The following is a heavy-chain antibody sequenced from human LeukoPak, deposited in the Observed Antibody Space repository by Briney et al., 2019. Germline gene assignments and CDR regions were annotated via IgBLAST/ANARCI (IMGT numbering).Heavy chain of an antibody. CDR2: IYHSGST. V-gene: IGHV4-39*07. Sequence: SETLSLTCTVSGGSISTSNYYWGWIRQPPGTGLEWIGSIYHSGSTYCNPSLKSRVTISVDTSKNQFSLKLSSVTAADTAVYYCARVWGYVWESSTFDPWGQGTLVTVSS. D-gene: IGHD3-16*01. CDR1: GGSISTSNYY. CDR3: ARVWGYVWESSTFDP. J-gene: IGHJ5*02.